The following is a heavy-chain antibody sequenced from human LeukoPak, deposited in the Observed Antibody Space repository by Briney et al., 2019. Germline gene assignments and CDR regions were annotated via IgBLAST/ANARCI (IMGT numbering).Heavy chain of an antibody. J-gene: IGHJ4*02. CDR3: ARSSVTTVY. Sequence: SETLSLTCAVYGGSFSGYYWSWIRQPPGKGLEWIGEINHSGSTNYNPSLKSRVTISVDTSKNQFSLKLSSVTAADTAVYYCARSSVTTVYWGQGTLVTVSS. CDR2: INHSGST. V-gene: IGHV4-34*01. CDR1: GGSFSGYY. D-gene: IGHD4-17*01.